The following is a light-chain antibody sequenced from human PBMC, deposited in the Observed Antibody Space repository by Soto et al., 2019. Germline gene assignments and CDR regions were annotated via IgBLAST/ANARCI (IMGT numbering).Light chain of an antibody. J-gene: IGKJ2*01. CDR2: DAS. Sequence: EIVLTQSPATLSLSPGERATLSCRASQSVSSYLAWYQQNPGQAPRLLIYDASNRATGIPVRFSGSGSGTDFPLTISSLEPEDFAVYYCQQRSDWPPYTFGQGTKLEIK. V-gene: IGKV3-11*01. CDR1: QSVSSY. CDR3: QQRSDWPPYT.